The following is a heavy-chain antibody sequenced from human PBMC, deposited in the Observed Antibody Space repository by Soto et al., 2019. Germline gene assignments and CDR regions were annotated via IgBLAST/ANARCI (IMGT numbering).Heavy chain of an antibody. CDR1: GYTFTRYD. CDR2: MNPNSGNT. Sequence: GASVKVSCKASGYTFTRYDINWVRQATGQGLEWMGWMNPNSGNTGYAQQFQGRVTMTRNTSISTAYMELSSLRSEDTAVYYCARGRRFFVSAATYYYYMAFPAKRTTVTVSS. J-gene: IGHJ6*03. V-gene: IGHV1-8*01. D-gene: IGHD2-2*01. CDR3: ARGRRFFVSAATYYYYMAF.